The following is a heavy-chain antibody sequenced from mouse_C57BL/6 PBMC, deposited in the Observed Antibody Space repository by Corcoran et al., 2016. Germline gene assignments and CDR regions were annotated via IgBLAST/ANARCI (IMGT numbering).Heavy chain of an antibody. Sequence: EVQLQQFGPEQVKPGASAKIPGKASGYTFTDYNMDWVKQSHGKSLKWIGDINPNNGGTIYNQKFKGKATLTVDKSSSTAYMELRSLTSEDTAVYYCSYYYGGAMDYWGQGTSVTVSS. J-gene: IGHJ4*01. D-gene: IGHD1-1*01. V-gene: IGHV1-18*01. CDR3: SYYYGGAMDY. CDR1: GYTFTDYN. CDR2: INPNNGGT.